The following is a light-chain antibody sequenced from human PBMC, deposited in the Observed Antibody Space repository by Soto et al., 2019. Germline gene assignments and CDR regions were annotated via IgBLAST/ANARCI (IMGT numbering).Light chain of an antibody. V-gene: IGLV2-23*01. CDR3: QSYDDSLNVYV. Sequence: QSPLTQPASVSGSPGQSITISCTGTSSDVGNYNLVSWCQQHPGRAPKLLIYEGTKRPSGVSNRFSGSKSGNTASLTISGLQAEDEADYYCQSYDDSLNVYVFGTGTKLTVL. CDR1: SSDVGNYNL. J-gene: IGLJ1*01. CDR2: EGT.